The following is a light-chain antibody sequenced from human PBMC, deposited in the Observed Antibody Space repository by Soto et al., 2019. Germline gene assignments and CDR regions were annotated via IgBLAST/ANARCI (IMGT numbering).Light chain of an antibody. Sequence: QSALTQPASGSGSPGQSITISCTGTSRDIGGYNHVSWYQQHPGKAPKLMCSEVTNRPSGVSNRFSGSKSGNTAYLTIPGLPTEDEADYYCCSYTITSTTFVFGTGTKVT. V-gene: IGLV2-14*01. J-gene: IGLJ1*01. CDR3: CSYTITSTTFV. CDR1: SRDIGGYNH. CDR2: EVT.